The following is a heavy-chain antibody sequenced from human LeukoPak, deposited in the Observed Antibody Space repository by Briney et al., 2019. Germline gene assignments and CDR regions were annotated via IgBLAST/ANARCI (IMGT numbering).Heavy chain of an antibody. J-gene: IGHJ4*02. CDR3: VRDQGGAVSY. Sequence: GGSLRLSCAASGFTFSSYSMNWVRQAPGKGLEWVSYISSLSGTIYYADSVKGRFIISRDNAQNSLFLQMNSLRAEDTAVYYCVRDQGGAVSYWGQGTLVTVSS. CDR2: ISSLSGTI. D-gene: IGHD3-16*01. V-gene: IGHV3-48*01. CDR1: GFTFSSYS.